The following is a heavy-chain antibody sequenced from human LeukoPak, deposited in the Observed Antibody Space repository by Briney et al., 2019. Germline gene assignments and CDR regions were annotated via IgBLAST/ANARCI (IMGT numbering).Heavy chain of an antibody. CDR3: ARRYDFWSGSVYGMDV. Sequence: GGSLRLSCAASGFTFSSYAMRWVRQAPGKGLEWVAVISYDGSNKYYADSVKGRFTISRDNSKNTLYLQMNSLRVEDTAVYYCARRYDFWSGSVYGMDVWGQGTTVTVSS. CDR2: ISYDGSNK. D-gene: IGHD3-3*01. CDR1: GFTFSSYA. J-gene: IGHJ6*02. V-gene: IGHV3-30-3*01.